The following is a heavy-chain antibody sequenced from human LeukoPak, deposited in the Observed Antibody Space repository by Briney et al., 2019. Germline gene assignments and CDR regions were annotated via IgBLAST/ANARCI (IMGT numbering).Heavy chain of an antibody. CDR2: ISGSGGST. V-gene: IGHV3-23*01. Sequence: LAGGSLRLSCAASGFTFSSYAMSWVRQAPGKGLEWVSAISGSGGSTYYADSVKGRFTISRDNSKNTLYLQMNSLRAEDTAVYYCTKPIGTHDSYYYMDVWGKGTAVTVSS. D-gene: IGHD1-14*01. CDR1: GFTFSSYA. CDR3: TKPIGTHDSYYYMDV. J-gene: IGHJ6*03.